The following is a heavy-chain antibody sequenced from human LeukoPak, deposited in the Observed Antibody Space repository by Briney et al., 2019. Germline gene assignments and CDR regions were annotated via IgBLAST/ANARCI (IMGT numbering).Heavy chain of an antibody. D-gene: IGHD1-26*01. CDR2: VSYDGSDR. V-gene: IGHV3-30*18. Sequence: GGSLRLSCAASGFTFSSYGMHWVRQAPGKGLEWVAVVSYDGSDRHYADSVKGRFTISRDNSKNTLTLQMNGLRPEDTAVYYCAKDEVGAANYFEYWGQGTLVTVSS. CDR1: GFTFSSYG. J-gene: IGHJ4*02. CDR3: AKDEVGAANYFEY.